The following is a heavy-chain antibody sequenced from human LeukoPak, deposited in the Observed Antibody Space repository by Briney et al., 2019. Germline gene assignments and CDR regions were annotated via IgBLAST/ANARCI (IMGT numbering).Heavy chain of an antibody. J-gene: IGHJ4*02. CDR3: ARGSGDVDYFDY. D-gene: IGHD1-26*01. CDR1: GFTFSSYG. CDR2: IGTAGDT. V-gene: IGHV3-13*01. Sequence: PGGSLRLSCAASGFTFSSYGMHWVRQATGKGLEWVSAIGTAGDTYYPGSVKGRFTISRENAKNSLYLQMNSLRAEDTAVYYCARGSGDVDYFDYWGQGTLVTVSS.